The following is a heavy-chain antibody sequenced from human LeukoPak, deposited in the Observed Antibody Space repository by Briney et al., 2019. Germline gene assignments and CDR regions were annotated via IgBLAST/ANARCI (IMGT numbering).Heavy chain of an antibody. CDR1: GFTFRSFA. CDR2: ISGNGGST. Sequence: GSLTLSCAASGFTFRSFAMSWVRQAPGKGLEWVSVISGNGGSTHYVDSVKGRFSVSRDNSKNTLYLQMNSLRAEDTARYYCAKDIAQGYTFGSIEQDYWGQGTLVTVSS. V-gene: IGHV3-23*01. J-gene: IGHJ4*02. CDR3: AKDIAQGYTFGSIEQDY. D-gene: IGHD5-18*01.